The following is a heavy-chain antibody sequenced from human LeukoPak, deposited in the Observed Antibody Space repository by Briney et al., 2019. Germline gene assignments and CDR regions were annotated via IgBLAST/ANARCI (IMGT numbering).Heavy chain of an antibody. CDR3: ARDRGPRTGFMVREAYDY. CDR1: GFTFSTYA. J-gene: IGHJ4*02. Sequence: GGSLRLSCAASGFTFSTYAMSWVRQPPGKGLVWVSRINTDGSITNYADSVKGRFSISRDNAKNTLYLQMSSLRAEDTAVYYCARDRGPRTGFMVREAYDYWGQGTLVTVSS. V-gene: IGHV3-74*01. CDR2: INTDGSIT. D-gene: IGHD3-10*01.